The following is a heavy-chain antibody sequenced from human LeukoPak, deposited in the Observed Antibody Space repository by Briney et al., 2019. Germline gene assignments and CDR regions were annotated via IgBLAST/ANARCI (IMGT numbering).Heavy chain of an antibody. D-gene: IGHD3-10*01. CDR2: ISRSSSYI. CDR1: GFTFSSYS. Sequence: PGGSLRLSCAASGFTFSSYSMNWVRQAPGKGLEWVSSISRSSSYIYYADSVKGRFTISRDNAKNSLYLQMNSLRAEDTAVYYCARYGSGSYYNRPYYYGMDVWGQGTTVTVSS. CDR3: ARYGSGSYYNRPYYYGMDV. J-gene: IGHJ6*02. V-gene: IGHV3-21*01.